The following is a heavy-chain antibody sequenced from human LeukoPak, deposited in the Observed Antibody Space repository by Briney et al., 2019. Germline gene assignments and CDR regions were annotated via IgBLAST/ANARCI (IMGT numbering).Heavy chain of an antibody. J-gene: IGHJ6*03. V-gene: IGHV1-69*08. CDR3: ARALGGYRNYMDV. CDR1: GDTFSTYT. Sequence: SAKASCKVTGDTFSTYTSNSVRQAPGQGVEWMGRIIPVFGTINYAQKFQGRVTITADKSTSTIYMDLSGLTSEDTAVYYCARALGGYRNYMDVWGKGTTVTVSS. D-gene: IGHD5-18*01. CDR2: IIPVFGTI.